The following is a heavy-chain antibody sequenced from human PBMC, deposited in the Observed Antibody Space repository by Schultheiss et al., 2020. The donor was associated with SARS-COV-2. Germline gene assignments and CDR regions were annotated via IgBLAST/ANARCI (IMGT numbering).Heavy chain of an antibody. Sequence: SVKVSCKASGGTFSSYAISWVRQAPGQGLEWMGRIIPIFGTANYAQKFQGRVTITADKSTSTAYMELSSLRSEDTAVYYCASAGDYGDYVWISYWGQGTLVTVSS. CDR1: GGTFSSYA. V-gene: IGHV1-69*06. J-gene: IGHJ4*02. CDR2: IIPIFGTA. D-gene: IGHD4-17*01. CDR3: ASAGDYGDYVWISY.